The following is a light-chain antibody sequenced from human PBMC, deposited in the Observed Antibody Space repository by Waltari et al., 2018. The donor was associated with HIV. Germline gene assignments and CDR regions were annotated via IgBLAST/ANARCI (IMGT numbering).Light chain of an antibody. Sequence: QTVATQEPSLSVSPGGTVTITCGLSHGSVSLTPYHSWYQQISGQAPRTLIYSTNYRSSGVPDRFSGSIFGNRAALTITGAQAEDEADYYCVLYVGSGISVFGGGTKLTVL. CDR1: HGSVSLTPY. J-gene: IGLJ3*02. V-gene: IGLV8-61*01. CDR3: VLYVGSGISV. CDR2: STN.